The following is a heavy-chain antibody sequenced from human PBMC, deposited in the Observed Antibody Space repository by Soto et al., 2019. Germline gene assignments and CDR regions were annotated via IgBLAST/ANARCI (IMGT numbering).Heavy chain of an antibody. V-gene: IGHV4-59*01. J-gene: IGHJ4*02. Sequence: PSDTLSLTCTVSGGSISSYYWSWIRQPPGKGLEWIGYIYYSGSTNYNPSLKSRVTISVDTSKNQFSLKLSSVTAADTAVYYCARVRGQHFDYWGQGTLVTVSS. CDR3: ARVRGQHFDY. CDR2: IYYSGST. CDR1: GGSISSYY. D-gene: IGHD3-10*01.